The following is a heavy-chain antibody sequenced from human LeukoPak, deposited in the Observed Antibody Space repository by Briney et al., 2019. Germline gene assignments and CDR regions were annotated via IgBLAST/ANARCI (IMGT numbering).Heavy chain of an antibody. CDR1: GGTFSSYA. Sequence: ASVKVSCKASGGTFSSYAISWVRQAPGQGLEWMGRIIPIFGTANYAQKFQGSVTITTDESTSTAYMELSSLRSEDTAVYYCARDNYPIFGVVITLSYWGQGTLVTVSS. CDR3: ARDNYPIFGVVITLSY. V-gene: IGHV1-69*05. J-gene: IGHJ4*02. D-gene: IGHD3-3*01. CDR2: IIPIFGTA.